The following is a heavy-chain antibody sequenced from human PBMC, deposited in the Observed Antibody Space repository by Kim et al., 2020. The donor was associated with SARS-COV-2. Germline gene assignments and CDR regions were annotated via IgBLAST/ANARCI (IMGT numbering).Heavy chain of an antibody. CDR1: GFTVSSNY. Sequence: GGSLRLSCAASGFTVSSNYMSWVRQAPGKGLEWVSVIYSGGSTYYADSVKGRFTISRDNSKNTLYLQMNSLRAEDTAVYYCARNGDSNPLYYYGMDVWGRGTTVTVSS. CDR2: IYSGGST. CDR3: ARNGDSNPLYYYGMDV. V-gene: IGHV3-53*01. D-gene: IGHD4-17*01. J-gene: IGHJ6*02.